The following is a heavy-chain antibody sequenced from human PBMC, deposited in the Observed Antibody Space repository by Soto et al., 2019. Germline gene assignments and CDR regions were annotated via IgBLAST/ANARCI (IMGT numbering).Heavy chain of an antibody. CDR3: ARGGNNWNPVDY. Sequence: QVQLQQWGAGLLKPSETLSLTCAVYGGSFSGYYWSWIRQPPGKGLAWIGEINHSGSTNYNPSLKSRVTISVDTSKTQFSLKLSSVTAADTAVYYCARGGNNWNPVDYWGQGTLVTVSS. CDR2: INHSGST. CDR1: GGSFSGYY. D-gene: IGHD1-20*01. J-gene: IGHJ4*02. V-gene: IGHV4-34*01.